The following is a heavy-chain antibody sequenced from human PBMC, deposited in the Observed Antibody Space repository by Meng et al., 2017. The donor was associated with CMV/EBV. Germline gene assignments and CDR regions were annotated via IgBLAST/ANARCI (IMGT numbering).Heavy chain of an antibody. V-gene: IGHV3-21*01. CDR2: ISSSSSYI. Sequence: GGSLRLSCAASGFTFSSYSMNWVRQAPGKGLEWVSSISSSSSYIYYADSVKGRFTISRDNAKNSLYLQMNSLRAEDTAVYYCARDYDGSGEGYYYGMDVWGQGTTVTVSS. J-gene: IGHJ6*02. CDR3: ARDYDGSGEGYYYGMDV. D-gene: IGHD3-10*01. CDR1: GFTFSSYS.